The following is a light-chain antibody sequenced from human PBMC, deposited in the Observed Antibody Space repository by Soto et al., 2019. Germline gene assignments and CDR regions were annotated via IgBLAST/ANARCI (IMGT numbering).Light chain of an antibody. J-gene: IGKJ1*01. CDR2: AAS. Sequence: DIQLTQSPSFLSASVGDRVTITCRASQGISSYLAWYQQKPGKATKLLIYAASTLQSGVPSRFSGSGSGTDFTLTISSLQPEDFATYDCQQLNSYPCTFGQGTKVEIK. CDR3: QQLNSYPCT. CDR1: QGISSY. V-gene: IGKV1-9*01.